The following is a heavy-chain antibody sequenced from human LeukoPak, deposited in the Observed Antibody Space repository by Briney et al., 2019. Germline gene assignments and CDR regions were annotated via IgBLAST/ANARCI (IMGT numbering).Heavy chain of an antibody. J-gene: IGHJ4*02. V-gene: IGHV3-23*01. CDR2: ISGSGDST. CDR3: AKAGGLMVYARELIDQ. Sequence: GGSLRLSCAASGFTFNSYAMSWVRQAPGKGLEWVSAISGSGDSTYFAASVKGRFTISRDNSKNTLYLQMNSLIADDTAVYYCAKAGGLMVYARELIDQWGQGTLVTVSS. CDR1: GFTFNSYA. D-gene: IGHD2-8*01.